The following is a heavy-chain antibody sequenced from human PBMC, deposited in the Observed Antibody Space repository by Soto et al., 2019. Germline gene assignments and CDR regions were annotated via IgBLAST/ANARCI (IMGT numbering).Heavy chain of an antibody. J-gene: IGHJ6*02. Sequence: QLQLVQSGAEVKKPGASVKASCKATGYTFTSYYMHLVRQAPGQGLEWMGIINPSGGSTSYAQKFQGRVTMTRDTATSTVYMELSSRRSEDTAVYYCAREDSSSVQELHYYYYGMAVWGQGTTVTVS. V-gene: IGHV1-46*01. CDR1: GYTFTSYY. CDR3: AREDSSSVQELHYYYYGMAV. D-gene: IGHD6-6*01. CDR2: INPSGGST.